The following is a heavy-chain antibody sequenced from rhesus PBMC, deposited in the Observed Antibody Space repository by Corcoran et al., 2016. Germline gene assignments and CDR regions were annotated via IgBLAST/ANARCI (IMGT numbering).Heavy chain of an antibody. J-gene: IGHJ4*01. CDR3: ARYSYGYVPDY. Sequence: QVQLQESGPGLVKPSETLSLTCAVSGGPSSSYWWSWIRQPPGKGLEWIGEINGNSGSTNYNPSLKSRVTISKDASKNQFSLKLSSVTAADTAVYYCARYSYGYVPDYWGQGVLVTVSS. V-gene: IGHV4-80*01. CDR2: INGNSGST. CDR1: GGPSSSYW. D-gene: IGHD5-36*01.